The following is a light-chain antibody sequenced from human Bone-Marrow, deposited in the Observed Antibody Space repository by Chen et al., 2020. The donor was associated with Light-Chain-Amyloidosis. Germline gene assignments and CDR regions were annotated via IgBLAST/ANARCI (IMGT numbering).Light chain of an antibody. CDR1: QSLLYSSNNKNY. Sequence: DIVLNQSPDSRAVSLGERATINCKSSQSLLYSSNNKNYLAWYQQKPGQPPKLLISWASIRESGVPDRFSGSGSGTDFTLTISSLQAEDVAVYYCQQYYSTPRTFGQGTKVEIK. V-gene: IGKV4-1*01. CDR3: QQYYSTPRT. J-gene: IGKJ1*01. CDR2: WAS.